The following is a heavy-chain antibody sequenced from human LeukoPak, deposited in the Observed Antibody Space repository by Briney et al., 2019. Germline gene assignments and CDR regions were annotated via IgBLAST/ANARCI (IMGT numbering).Heavy chain of an antibody. J-gene: IGHJ4*02. Sequence: PGGSLRLSCAASGFTFSSYGMHWVRQAPGKGLEWVAFIRYDGSNKYYADSVKGRFTISRDNSKNTLYLQMNSLRAEDTAVYYCARESKIYDGDGYHLDSWGQGTLVSVSS. D-gene: IGHD3-22*01. CDR3: ARESKIYDGDGYHLDS. CDR1: GFTFSSYG. CDR2: IRYDGSNK. V-gene: IGHV3-30*02.